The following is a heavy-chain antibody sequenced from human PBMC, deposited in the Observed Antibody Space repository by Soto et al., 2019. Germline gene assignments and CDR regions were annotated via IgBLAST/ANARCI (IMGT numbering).Heavy chain of an antibody. CDR1: GYTFTSYG. J-gene: IGHJ4*02. V-gene: IGHV1-18*04. CDR3: ARVPSFSTLDY. D-gene: IGHD3-3*01. Sequence: QVQLVQSGAEVKQPGASVKVSCKASGYTFTSYGVSWVRQAPGQGLEWMGWISAYNGDTKYSQKFQGRVTMTTDPSTSTAYMELRSLRSDDTAVYYCARVPSFSTLDYWGQGSLVTVSS. CDR2: ISAYNGDT.